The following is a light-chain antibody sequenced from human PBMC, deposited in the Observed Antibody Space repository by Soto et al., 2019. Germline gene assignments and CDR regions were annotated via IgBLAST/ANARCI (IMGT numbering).Light chain of an antibody. CDR1: QSVSSSY. J-gene: IGKJ4*01. CDR2: GAS. Sequence: TQSPSTLSASVGDRVTITCRASQSVSSSYLAWYQQKPGQAPRLLIYGASSRATGIPDRFSGSGSGTDFTLTISRLEPEDFAVYYCHQYFRSPITFGGGTKVDIK. CDR3: HQYFRSPIT. V-gene: IGKV3-20*01.